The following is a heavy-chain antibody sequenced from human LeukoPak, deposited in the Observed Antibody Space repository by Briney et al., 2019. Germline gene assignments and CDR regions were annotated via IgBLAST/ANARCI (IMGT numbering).Heavy chain of an antibody. D-gene: IGHD3-22*01. V-gene: IGHV3-53*01. CDR2: IYSGGST. CDR1: GFTVSNNY. CDR3: AVYSSLDY. Sequence: GESLKISCAASGFTVSNNYMSWVRQAPGKGLEWVSLIYSGGSTYYADSVKGRFTISRDNSKNILFLQMTSLRAEDTAVYFCAVYSSLDYWGQGTLVTVSS. J-gene: IGHJ4*02.